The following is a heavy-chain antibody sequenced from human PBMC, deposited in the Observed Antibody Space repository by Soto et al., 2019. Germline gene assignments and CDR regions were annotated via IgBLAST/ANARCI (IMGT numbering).Heavy chain of an antibody. D-gene: IGHD2-2*01. J-gene: IGHJ6*02. Sequence: ASVKVSCKASGYTFTGYYMFWVRQAPGQGLEWMGWINPNSGGTKYAQKFQGRVTMTRDTSISTAYMELSRLRSDDTAVYYCARDKAYCSSTTCSPGDYYYYGMDVWGQGTTVTVSS. CDR1: GYTFTGYY. V-gene: IGHV1-2*02. CDR2: INPNSGGT. CDR3: ARDKAYCSSTTCSPGDYYYYGMDV.